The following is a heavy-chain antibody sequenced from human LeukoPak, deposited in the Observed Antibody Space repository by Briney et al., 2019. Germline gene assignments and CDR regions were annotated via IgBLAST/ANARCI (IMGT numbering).Heavy chain of an antibody. CDR3: ARRVGKYPTYYFDY. CDR1: DGSINSYY. J-gene: IGHJ4*02. D-gene: IGHD1-1*01. Sequence: PSETLSLTCSVSDGSINSYYWNWIRRPPGKGLEWIGYIYYTESTNNNPSLKSRITLSVDTSKNQFSLRLSSVTAADTAVYYCARRVGKYPTYYFDYWGQGTLVTVSS. CDR2: IYYTEST. V-gene: IGHV4-59*06.